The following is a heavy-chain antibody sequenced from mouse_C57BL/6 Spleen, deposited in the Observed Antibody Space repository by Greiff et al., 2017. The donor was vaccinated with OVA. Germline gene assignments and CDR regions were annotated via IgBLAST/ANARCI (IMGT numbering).Heavy chain of an antibody. V-gene: IGHV2-5*01. D-gene: IGHD1-1*01. Sequence: VKVEESGPGLVQPSQSLSLTCTVSGFSLTSYGVHWVRQSPGQGLEWLGVIWRGGSTDYNAAFMSRLSITKDNSKSQVFFKMNSLQADDTAIYYCAKKAGSSYDYAMDYWGQGTSVTVSS. J-gene: IGHJ4*01. CDR3: AKKAGSSYDYAMDY. CDR1: GFSLTSYG. CDR2: IWRGGST.